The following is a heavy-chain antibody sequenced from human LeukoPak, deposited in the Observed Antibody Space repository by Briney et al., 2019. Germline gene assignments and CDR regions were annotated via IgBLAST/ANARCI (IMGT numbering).Heavy chain of an antibody. V-gene: IGHV3-21*01. Sequence: GGSLRLSCAASGFTFSSYSMNWVRQAPGKGREWVSSISSSSSYIYYADSVKGRFTISRDNAKNSLYLQMNSLRAEDTAVYYCARDPYGGNKRYFDYWGQGTLVTVSS. CDR2: ISSSSSYI. CDR3: ARDPYGGNKRYFDY. J-gene: IGHJ4*02. CDR1: GFTFSSYS. D-gene: IGHD4-23*01.